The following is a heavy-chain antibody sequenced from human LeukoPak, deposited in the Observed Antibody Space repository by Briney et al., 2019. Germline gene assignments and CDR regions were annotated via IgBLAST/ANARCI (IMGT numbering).Heavy chain of an antibody. CDR2: ISGGGVTT. CDR3: ARNQQLGGHSYYYYGMDV. CDR1: GFTSIACV. V-gene: IGHV3-23*01. J-gene: IGHJ6*02. D-gene: IGHD3-16*01. Sequence: GGSLRLSCVGSGFTSIACVLTWARQAPGKGLEWVSGISGGGVTTYYADSVKGRFTISRDNSKNTLYLQMNSPRADDTAIYYCARNQQLGGHSYYYYGMDVWGQGTTVTVSS.